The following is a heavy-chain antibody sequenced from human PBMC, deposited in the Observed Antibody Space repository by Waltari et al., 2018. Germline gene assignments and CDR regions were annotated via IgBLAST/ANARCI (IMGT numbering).Heavy chain of an antibody. Sequence: QVQLVQSGAEVKKPGSSVKVSCKASGGTFSSYAISWVRQAPAQGLEWMGGIIPIFGTANYGQKSQGRVTITAEESTSTAYMELSNLRAEDTAVYDCARGEGHIVDVWGQGTTVTVSS. CDR3: ARGEGHIVDV. V-gene: IGHV1-69*13. CDR1: GGTFSSYA. J-gene: IGHJ6*02. CDR2: IIPIFGTA. D-gene: IGHD2-21*01.